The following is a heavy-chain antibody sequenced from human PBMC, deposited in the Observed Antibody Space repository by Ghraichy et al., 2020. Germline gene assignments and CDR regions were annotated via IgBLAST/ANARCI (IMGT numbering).Heavy chain of an antibody. CDR3: ARGDGLSWFDP. V-gene: IGHV1-18*04. CDR1: GYSFTTYG. D-gene: IGHD5-24*01. CDR2: ISPYSGHT. J-gene: IGHJ5*02. Sequence: ASVKVSCKASGYSFTTYGISWVRLAPGRGPEWMGWISPYSGHTKYVEKFQGRVTMTIDTSASTTYMELRSLTSDDTAVYYGARGDGLSWFDPWGQGTLVTVSS.